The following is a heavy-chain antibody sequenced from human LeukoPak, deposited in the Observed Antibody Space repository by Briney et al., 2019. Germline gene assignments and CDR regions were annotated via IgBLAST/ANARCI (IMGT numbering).Heavy chain of an antibody. Sequence: GASLKLCCKASGYTLTGYYMDWGREAPGHGLEWMGWINPNSGGTNYAQKFQGRVTMTRNTSISTAYMELSRLRSDATAVYYCARDSPWGYGSGTHGDYWGQGTLVTVSS. CDR2: INPNSGGT. J-gene: IGHJ4*02. CDR3: ARDSPWGYGSGTHGDY. D-gene: IGHD3-10*01. V-gene: IGHV1-2*02. CDR1: GYTLTGYY.